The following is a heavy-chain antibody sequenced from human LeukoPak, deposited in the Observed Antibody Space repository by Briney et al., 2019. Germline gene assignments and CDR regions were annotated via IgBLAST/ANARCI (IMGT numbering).Heavy chain of an antibody. D-gene: IGHD4-11*01. Sequence: PGRSLRLSCADSGFTFDDYAMHWVRQAPGKGLEWVSGISWNSGSIGYADSVKGRFTISRDNAKNSLYLQMNSLRAEDTAVYYCARDPYSGLFDYWGQGTLVTVSS. CDR1: GFTFDDYA. CDR2: ISWNSGSI. V-gene: IGHV3-9*01. J-gene: IGHJ4*02. CDR3: ARDPYSGLFDY.